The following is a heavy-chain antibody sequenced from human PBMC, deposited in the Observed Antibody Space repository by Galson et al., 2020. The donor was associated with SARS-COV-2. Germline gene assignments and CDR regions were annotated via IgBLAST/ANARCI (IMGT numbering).Heavy chain of an antibody. D-gene: IGHD6-19*01. CDR3: ARDGQLSSGWAFDY. V-gene: IGHV3-33*01. J-gene: IGHJ4*02. Sequence: GESLKLSCAASGFTFKNHAMHWVRQAPGKGLEWVAQIFYDGSNKSYLDSVKGRFTISRDNSENTVSLQMDNLRAEDTAVYFCARDGQLSSGWAFDYWGQGTLVTVSS. CDR1: GFTFKNHA. CDR2: IFYDGSNK.